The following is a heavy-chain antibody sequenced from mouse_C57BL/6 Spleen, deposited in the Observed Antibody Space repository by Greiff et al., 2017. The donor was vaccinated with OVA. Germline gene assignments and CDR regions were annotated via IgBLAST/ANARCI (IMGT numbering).Heavy chain of an antibody. CDR3: TTSITTVVATGYFDY. CDR2: IDPENGDT. Sequence: VQLKESGAELVRPGASVKLSCTASGFNIKDDYMHWVKQRPEQGLEWIGWIDPENGDTEYASKFQGKATITADTSSNTAYLQLSSLTSEDTAVYYCTTSITTVVATGYFDYWGQGTTLTVSS. J-gene: IGHJ2*01. V-gene: IGHV14-4*01. D-gene: IGHD1-1*01. CDR1: GFNIKDDY.